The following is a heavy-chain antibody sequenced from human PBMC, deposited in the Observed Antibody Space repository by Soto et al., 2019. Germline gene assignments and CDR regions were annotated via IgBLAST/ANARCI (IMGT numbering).Heavy chain of an antibody. CDR2: IFSSGST. CDR1: GGSINTFY. J-gene: IGHJ4*02. CDR3: AXEAYYSAYNFEHGIQLWSFDF. Sequence: PSETLSLTCTVSGGSINTFYWSWVRQPAGKGREGIGRIFSSGSTSFNPSLESRVAMSVDMSRNHFSINLSSGPAAVMSVYYCAXEAYYSAYNFEHGIQLWSFDFGSQGVLVTVSS. V-gene: IGHV4-4*07. D-gene: IGHD5-12*01.